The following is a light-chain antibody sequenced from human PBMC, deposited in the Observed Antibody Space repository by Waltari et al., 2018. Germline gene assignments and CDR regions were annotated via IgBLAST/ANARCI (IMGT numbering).Light chain of an antibody. CDR2: AAS. V-gene: IGKV1-8*01. CDR1: QGISSY. CDR3: QQYYTFPFT. J-gene: IGKJ3*01. Sequence: AIRMTQSPPSFSASTGDRVTITCRANQGISSYLAWFQQKPGKAPKLLIYAASTLQTGVPARFSGSGSGTDFTLTISCLPSVALATYYCQQYYTFPFTFGPGTNVDVK.